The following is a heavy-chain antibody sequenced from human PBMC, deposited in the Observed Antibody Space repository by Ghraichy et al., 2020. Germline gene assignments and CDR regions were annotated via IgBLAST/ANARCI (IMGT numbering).Heavy chain of an antibody. V-gene: IGHV4-59*01. D-gene: IGHD6-19*01. CDR3: ARIPIEYSSGWYQSPWSVNAFDI. J-gene: IGHJ3*02. Sequence: SETLSLTCTVSGGSISSYYWSWIRQPPGKGLEWIGYIYYSGSTNYNPSLKSRVTISVDTSKNQFSLKLSSVTAADTAVYYCARIPIEYSSGWYQSPWSVNAFDIWGQGTMVTVSS. CDR1: GGSISSYY. CDR2: IYYSGST.